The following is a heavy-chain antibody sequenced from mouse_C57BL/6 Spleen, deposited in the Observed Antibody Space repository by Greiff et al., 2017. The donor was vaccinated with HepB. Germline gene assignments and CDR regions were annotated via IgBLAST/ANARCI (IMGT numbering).Heavy chain of an antibody. D-gene: IGHD4-1*01. Sequence: VQLQQSGAELVRPGTSVKVSCKASGYAFTNYLIEWVKQRPGQGLEWIGVINPGSGGTNYNEKFKGKATLTADKSSSTAYMQLSSLTSEDSAVYFCAKRGLAYWGQGTLVTVSA. J-gene: IGHJ3*01. CDR3: AKRGLAY. CDR1: GYAFTNYL. V-gene: IGHV1-54*01. CDR2: INPGSGGT.